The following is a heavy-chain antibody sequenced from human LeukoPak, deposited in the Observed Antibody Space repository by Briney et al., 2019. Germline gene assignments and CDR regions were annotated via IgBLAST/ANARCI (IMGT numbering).Heavy chain of an antibody. Sequence: PGGSLRLSCAASGFTFSNYGMHWVRQAPGKGLEWVAFIRYDGSNKYSADSVKGRLTISRDISKNTLYLHMNSLRVEDMAVYYCAKEGTVTPIDYWGQGTLVTVSS. J-gene: IGHJ4*02. D-gene: IGHD4-17*01. V-gene: IGHV3-30*02. CDR3: AKEGTVTPIDY. CDR2: IRYDGSNK. CDR1: GFTFSNYG.